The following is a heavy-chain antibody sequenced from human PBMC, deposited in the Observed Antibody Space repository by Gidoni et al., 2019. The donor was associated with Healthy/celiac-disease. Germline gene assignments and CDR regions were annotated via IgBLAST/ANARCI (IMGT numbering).Heavy chain of an antibody. CDR2: IYHSGST. D-gene: IGHD3-3*01. J-gene: IGHJ6*02. V-gene: IGHV4-38-2*02. CDR1: GYSISSGYY. Sequence: QVQLQESVPGLVKPSETLSLTCAVSGYSISSGYYWGWIRQPPGKGLEWIGSIYHSGSTYYNPSLKSRVTISVDTSKNQFSLKLSSVTAADTAVYYCARDDFWSGYSMPHNAHYYYYGMDVWGQGTTVTVSS. CDR3: ARDDFWSGYSMPHNAHYYYYGMDV.